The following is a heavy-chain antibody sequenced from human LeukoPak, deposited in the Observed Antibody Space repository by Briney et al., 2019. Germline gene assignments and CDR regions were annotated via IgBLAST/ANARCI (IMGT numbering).Heavy chain of an antibody. J-gene: IGHJ4*02. Sequence: GKGLEWIGEINHSGSTNYNPSLKSRVTISVDTSKNQFSLKLSSVTAADTAVYYCARVGGNYWGQGTLVTVSS. V-gene: IGHV4-34*01. CDR2: INHSGST. D-gene: IGHD1-26*01. CDR3: ARVGGNY.